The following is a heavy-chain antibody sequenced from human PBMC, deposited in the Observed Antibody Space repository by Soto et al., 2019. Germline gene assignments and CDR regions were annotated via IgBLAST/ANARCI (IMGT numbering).Heavy chain of an antibody. CDR2: IIPIFGTA. J-gene: IGHJ6*02. D-gene: IGHD6-19*01. V-gene: IGHV1-69*01. CDR3: AREQAVAGAYYYYGMDV. Sequence: QVQLVQSGAEVKKPGSSVKVSCKASGGTFSSYAISWVRQAPGQGLEWMGGIIPIFGTANYAQKFQGRVTITADESTSTAYMELSSLRSEDTAVYYCAREQAVAGAYYYYGMDVWSQGTTVTVSS. CDR1: GGTFSSYA.